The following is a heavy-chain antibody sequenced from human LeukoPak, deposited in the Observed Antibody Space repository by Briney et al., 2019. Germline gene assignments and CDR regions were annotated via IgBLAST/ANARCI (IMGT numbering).Heavy chain of an antibody. V-gene: IGHV4-59*01. Sequence: SETLSLTCTAPGGSISNYYWSWIRQPPGKGLEWIGYIYYSGSTKYNPSLKSRVTISVDTSKNQFSLKLRSVTAADTAVYYCARGRRTYYDILTGYFTYWGQGTLVTVSS. J-gene: IGHJ4*02. D-gene: IGHD3-9*01. CDR2: IYYSGST. CDR3: ARGRRTYYDILTGYFTY. CDR1: GGSISNYY.